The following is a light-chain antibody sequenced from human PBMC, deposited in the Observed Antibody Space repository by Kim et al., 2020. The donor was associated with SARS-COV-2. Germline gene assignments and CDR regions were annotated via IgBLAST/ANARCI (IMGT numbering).Light chain of an antibody. V-gene: IGKV3-20*01. J-gene: IGKJ1*01. CDR3: QQYGTT. CDR1: QSVSSSY. Sequence: EIVLTQSPGTLSLSPGARATLSCRASQSVSSSYLAWYQQKPGQAPRLLIYGASSRATGIPDRFSGSGSGTDFTLTISRLEPEDFAVYYCQQYGTTFGQGTKGDIK. CDR2: GAS.